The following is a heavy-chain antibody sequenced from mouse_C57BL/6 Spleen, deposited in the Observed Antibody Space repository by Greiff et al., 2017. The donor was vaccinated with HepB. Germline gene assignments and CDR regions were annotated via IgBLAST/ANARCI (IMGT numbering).Heavy chain of an antibody. CDR3: ATHSSGYPAWFAY. CDR1: GFSLTSYG. Sequence: VQRVESGPGLVAPSQSLSITCTVSGFSLTSYGVHWVRQPPGKGLEWLVVIWSDGSTTYNSALKSRLSISKDNSKSQVFLKMNSLQTDDTAMYYCATHSSGYPAWFAYWGQGTLVTVSA. CDR2: IWSDGST. J-gene: IGHJ3*01. D-gene: IGHD3-2*02. V-gene: IGHV2-6*03.